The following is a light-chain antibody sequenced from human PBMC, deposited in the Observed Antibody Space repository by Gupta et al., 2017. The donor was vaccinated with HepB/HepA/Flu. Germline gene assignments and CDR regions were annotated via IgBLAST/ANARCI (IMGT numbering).Light chain of an antibody. Sequence: QSALTQPASVSGSPGQSITISCTGTSSDVGGYNYVSWYQQHPGKAPKLMIYDVNNRPSGVSNRFSVSKSGNTASLTISGLQAEDEADYYCSSYTSSSTRNWFLGGGTKLTVL. V-gene: IGLV2-14*03. CDR1: SSDVGGYNY. CDR2: DVN. CDR3: SSYTSSSTRNWF. J-gene: IGLJ3*02.